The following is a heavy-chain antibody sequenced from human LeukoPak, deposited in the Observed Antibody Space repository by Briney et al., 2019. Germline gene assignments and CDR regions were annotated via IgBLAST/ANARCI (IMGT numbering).Heavy chain of an antibody. CDR1: GFTFSSYS. D-gene: IGHD3-22*01. J-gene: IGHJ3*02. V-gene: IGHV3-21*01. Sequence: GGSLRLSCAASGFTFSSYSMNWVRQAPGKGLEWLSSINSSSRYIYYADSVKGRFTISRDNAKDSLYLQMNRLRAEDTAVCYCASDITMIGVYDAFDIWGQGTMVTVSS. CDR2: INSSSRYI. CDR3: ASDITMIGVYDAFDI.